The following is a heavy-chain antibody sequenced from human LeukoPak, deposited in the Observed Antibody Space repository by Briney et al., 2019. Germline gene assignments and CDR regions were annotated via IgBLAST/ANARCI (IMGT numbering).Heavy chain of an antibody. D-gene: IGHD3-22*01. CDR2: IYYSGST. Sequence: SETLSLTCSVSGGSISSSSYYWGWIRQPPGKGLEWIGSIYYSGSTYYNPSLKSRVTISVDTSKNQFSLKLSSVTAADTAVYYCARLCVYYYDSSGYYYVWFDPWGQGTLVTVSS. J-gene: IGHJ5*02. CDR1: GGSISSSSYY. V-gene: IGHV4-39*01. CDR3: ARLCVYYYDSSGYYYVWFDP.